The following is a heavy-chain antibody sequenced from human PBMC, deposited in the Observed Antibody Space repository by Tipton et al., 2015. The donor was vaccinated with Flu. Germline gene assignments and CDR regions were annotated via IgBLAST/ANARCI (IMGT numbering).Heavy chain of an antibody. J-gene: IGHJ4*02. D-gene: IGHD5-18*01. V-gene: IGHV4-61*02. CDR1: GGSISSGSYY. CDR3: ARGYSYGGNYFDY. CDR2: IYTSGST. Sequence: TLSLTCTDSGGSISSGSYYWSWIRQPAGKGLEWIGRIYTSGSTNYNPSLKSRVTISVDTSKNQFSLKLSSVTAADTAVYYCARGYSYGGNYFDYWGQGTLVTVSS.